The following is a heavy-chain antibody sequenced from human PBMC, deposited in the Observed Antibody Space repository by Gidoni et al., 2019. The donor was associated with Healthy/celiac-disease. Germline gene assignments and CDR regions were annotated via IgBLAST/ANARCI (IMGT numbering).Heavy chain of an antibody. CDR2: ISWNSGSI. CDR3: AKDAGPGYFDY. J-gene: IGHJ4*02. V-gene: IGHV3-9*01. Sequence: EVQLVESGGGLVQPGRSLRLSCAASGFTFDDYAMHWVRQAPGKGLEWVSGISWNSGSIGYADSVKGRFTISRDNAKNSLYLQMNSLRAEDTALYYCAKDAGPGYFDYWGQGTLVTVSS. CDR1: GFTFDDYA.